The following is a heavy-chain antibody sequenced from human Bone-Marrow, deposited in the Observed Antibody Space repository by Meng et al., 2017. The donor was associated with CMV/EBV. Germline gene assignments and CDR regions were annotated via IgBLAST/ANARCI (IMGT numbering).Heavy chain of an antibody. CDR3: ARSDYYDSSAYPNYFDY. CDR1: GFTFSSYS. CDR2: ISSSGTYI. V-gene: IGHV3-21*01. D-gene: IGHD3-22*01. Sequence: GESLKISCAASGFTFSSYSMNWVRQAPGKGLEWVSSISSSGTYIYYADSVKGRFTISRDNAQNSLYLQMNSLRAEDTAVYYCARSDYYDSSAYPNYFDYWGQGTLVTVSS. J-gene: IGHJ4*02.